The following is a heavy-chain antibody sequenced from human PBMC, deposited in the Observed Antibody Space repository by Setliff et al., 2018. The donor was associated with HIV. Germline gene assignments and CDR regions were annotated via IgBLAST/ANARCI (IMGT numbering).Heavy chain of an antibody. CDR3: ARGTAPRPASVLEFLEWLFPNWFDP. D-gene: IGHD3-3*02. CDR2: MNPNNGNT. V-gene: IGHV1-8*02. Sequence: ASVKVSCKASGYNFTDYDINWVRQATGQGLEWMGWMNPNNGNTGYAEKFQGRVTMTRDTSISTAYMELSSLRSDATAVYYCARGTAPRPASVLEFLEWLFPNWFDPWGQGTLVTVSS. J-gene: IGHJ5*02. CDR1: GYNFTDYD.